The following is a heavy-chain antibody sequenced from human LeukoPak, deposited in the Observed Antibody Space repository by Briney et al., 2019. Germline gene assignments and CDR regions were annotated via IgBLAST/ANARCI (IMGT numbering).Heavy chain of an antibody. CDR1: GGSVTSYY. D-gene: IGHD5-18*01. J-gene: IGHJ5*02. V-gene: IGHV4-59*02. CDR2: VYYSGTT. Sequence: PSETLSLTCAVSGGSVTSYYWSWVRQVPGKGLEWIGYVYYSGTTNYNPSLKSRVTISIDTSKNQFSLKLSSVIAADTAVYYCAGVERQLWLRYPSYWFDPWGQGTLVTVSS. CDR3: AGVERQLWLRYPSYWFDP.